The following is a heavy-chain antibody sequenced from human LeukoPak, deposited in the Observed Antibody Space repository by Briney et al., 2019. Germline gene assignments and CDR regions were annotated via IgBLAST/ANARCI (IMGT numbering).Heavy chain of an antibody. CDR2: ISYDGSNK. CDR3: AKVSTAMDYFDY. D-gene: IGHD5-18*01. V-gene: IGHV3-30*18. J-gene: IGHJ4*02. Sequence: GRSLRLSCAASGFTFSSYDMHWVRQAPGKGLEWVAVISYDGSNKYYADSVKGRFTISRDNSKNTLYLQMNSLRAEDTAVYYCAKVSTAMDYFDYWGQGTLVTVSS. CDR1: GFTFSSYD.